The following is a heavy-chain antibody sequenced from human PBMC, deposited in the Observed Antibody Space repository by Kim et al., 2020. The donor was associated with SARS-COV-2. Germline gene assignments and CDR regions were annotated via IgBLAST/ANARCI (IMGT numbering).Heavy chain of an antibody. Sequence: KYAQKLQGRVTMPTDTSTSTAYMELRSLRSDDTAVYYCARDIGSYRAFDIWGQGTMVTVSS. D-gene: IGHD1-26*01. J-gene: IGHJ3*02. CDR3: ARDIGSYRAFDI. V-gene: IGHV1-18*01.